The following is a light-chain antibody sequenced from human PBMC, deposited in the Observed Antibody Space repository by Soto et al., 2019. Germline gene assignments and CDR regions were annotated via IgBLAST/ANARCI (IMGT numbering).Light chain of an antibody. V-gene: IGKV3-20*01. CDR1: QSVTSFS. CDR2: AAS. CDR3: QQYGTSPT. J-gene: IGKJ5*01. Sequence: EVGLTKSAGTVSLSPGERATLSCMASQSVTSFSFACYQQHPGHAPRLLIYAASSRASGIPARFSGSGSGTDFTLTISILEPDDFAVYYCQQYGTSPTFGQGTRLEI.